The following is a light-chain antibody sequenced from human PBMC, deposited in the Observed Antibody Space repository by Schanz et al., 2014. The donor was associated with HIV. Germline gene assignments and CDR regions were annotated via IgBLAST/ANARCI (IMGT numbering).Light chain of an antibody. J-gene: IGLJ2*01. CDR1: SSDVGGYNY. CDR3: CSHAGSSTWV. Sequence: QSALTQPASVSGSPGQSITISCTGTSSDVGGYNYVSWYQQHPGKAPKLMIYDVSNRPSGASHRFSGSKSGNTASLTISGLQAEDEADYYCCSHAGSSTWVFGGGTKLTVL. V-gene: IGLV2-14*03. CDR2: DVS.